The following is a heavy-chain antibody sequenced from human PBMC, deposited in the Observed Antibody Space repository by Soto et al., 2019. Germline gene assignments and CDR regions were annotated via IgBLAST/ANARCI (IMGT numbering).Heavy chain of an antibody. CDR1: GFTFSSHW. CDR3: ARESYGDFDY. D-gene: IGHD4-17*01. Sequence: GGSLRLSCAASGFTFSSHWMSWVRQAPGKGLEWVANIKQDGSEKYYVDSVKGRFTISRDNAKNSLYLQMNSLRAEDTAVYYCARESYGDFDYWGQGTLVTVSS. V-gene: IGHV3-7*03. CDR2: IKQDGSEK. J-gene: IGHJ4*02.